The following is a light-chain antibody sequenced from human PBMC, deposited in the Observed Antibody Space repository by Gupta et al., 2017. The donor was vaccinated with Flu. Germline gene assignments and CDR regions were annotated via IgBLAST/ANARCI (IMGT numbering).Light chain of an antibody. CDR1: STDVVVYNL. CDR3: CAYAGGVPFWV. CDR2: EGS. J-gene: IGLJ3*02. V-gene: IGLV2-23*03. Sequence: SALTQPASVTGSAGQSITISCTGTSTDVVVYNLVSWYQQHPDKAPKLILSEGSERPSGGSTRCSAAKSGDTASLTITGLQAEDEASYYCCAYAGGVPFWVFGGGPKLTVL.